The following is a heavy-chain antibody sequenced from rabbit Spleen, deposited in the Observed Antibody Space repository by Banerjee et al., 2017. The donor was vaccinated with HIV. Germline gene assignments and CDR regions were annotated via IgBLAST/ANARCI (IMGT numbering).Heavy chain of an antibody. Sequence: QEQLEESGGGLVKPEGSLTLTCTASGFTISSYYYMCWVRQAPGKGLEWIGCIYVGRGSTHYANWAKGRVTMYKTSSTKVTLQLTSLTAADTATYFCARSGHVNGDYIWDLWGPGTLVTVS. D-gene: IGHD1-1*01. J-gene: IGHJ4*01. CDR3: ARSGHVNGDYIWDL. V-gene: IGHV1S45*01. CDR1: GFTISSYYY. CDR2: IYVGRGST.